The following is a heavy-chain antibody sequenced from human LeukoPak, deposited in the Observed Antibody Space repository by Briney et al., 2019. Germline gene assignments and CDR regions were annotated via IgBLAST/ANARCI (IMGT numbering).Heavy chain of an antibody. CDR3: ASVVAAGTGLDY. CDR1: GGSISSYY. V-gene: IGHV4-59*01. J-gene: IGHJ4*02. Sequence: SETLSLTSTVSGGSISSYYWSWIRQPPGKGLEWIGYIYYSGSTNYNPSLKSRVTISVDTSKNQFSLKLSSVTAADTAVYYCASVVAAGTGLDYWGQGTLVTVSS. CDR2: IYYSGST. D-gene: IGHD6-13*01.